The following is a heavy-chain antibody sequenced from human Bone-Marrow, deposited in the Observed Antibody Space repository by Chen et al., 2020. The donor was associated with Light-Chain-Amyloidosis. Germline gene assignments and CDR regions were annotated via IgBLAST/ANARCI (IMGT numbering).Heavy chain of an antibody. CDR3: VRDGGYDSGSFVSLDN. D-gene: IGHD2-15*01. CDR1: GFTFRHYW. J-gene: IGHJ4*02. CDR2: IPNYGSNT. V-gene: IGHV3-74*01. Sequence: EVQLVEYGGGLVQPGGSLRLSCAASGFTFRHYWMNWVRQAPGKGLVWVSRIPNYGSNTGYADSVYGLFTISIDNVNNTLFLDMKSLRVEDTAVYYCVRDGGYDSGSFVSLDNWGQGVLVTVSS.